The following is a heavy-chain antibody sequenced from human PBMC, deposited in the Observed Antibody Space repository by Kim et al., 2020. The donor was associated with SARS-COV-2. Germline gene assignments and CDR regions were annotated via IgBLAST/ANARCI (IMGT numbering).Heavy chain of an antibody. D-gene: IGHD3-10*01. Sequence: KGQFTISRDNAKNSLYLQMNSLRAEDTALYYCAKAGGYYGSGSHGYGMDVWGRGTTVTVSS. CDR3: AKAGGYYGSGSHGYGMDV. J-gene: IGHJ6*02. V-gene: IGHV3-9*01.